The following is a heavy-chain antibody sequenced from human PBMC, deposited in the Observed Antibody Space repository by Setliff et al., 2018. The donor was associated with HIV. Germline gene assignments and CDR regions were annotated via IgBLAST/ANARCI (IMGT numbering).Heavy chain of an antibody. CDR1: GFNFRNYG. D-gene: IGHD3-9*01. J-gene: IGHJ4*02. CDR3: AKDHGPHLRYFEWLLWGLSRFDY. Sequence: GGSLRLSCAASGFNFRNYGLHWVRQAPGKGPEWLAFISSAGSDKRYADSVKGRFIIFRDDSRNKLSVEMNNLGVDDTAVYYCAKDHGPHLRYFEWLLWGLSRFDYWGQGTLVTVSS. V-gene: IGHV3-30*02. CDR2: ISSAGSDK.